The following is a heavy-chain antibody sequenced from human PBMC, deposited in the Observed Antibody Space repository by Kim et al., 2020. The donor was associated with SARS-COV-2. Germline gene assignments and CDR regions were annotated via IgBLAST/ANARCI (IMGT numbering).Heavy chain of an antibody. Sequence: GGSLRLSCTASGFTFGDNAMSWVRQAPGKGLEWVGFIRSNAYGGTTEYAASVKGRFTIARDDSKSIAYLQMNSLKTQDTDVYYCTRADNIGSWTDYIYYYLDVWGQGTTVTVSS. D-gene: IGHD1-26*01. J-gene: IGHJ6*03. CDR1: GFTFGDNA. CDR2: IRSNAYGGTT. V-gene: IGHV3-49*04. CDR3: TRADNIGSWTDYIYYYLDV.